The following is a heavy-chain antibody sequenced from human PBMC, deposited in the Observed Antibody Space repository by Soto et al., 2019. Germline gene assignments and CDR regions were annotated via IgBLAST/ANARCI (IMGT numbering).Heavy chain of an antibody. J-gene: IGHJ6*02. Sequence: QVQLVQSGAEVKKPGASVKVSCKASGYTFTSYYMHWVRQAPGQGLEWMGIINPSGGGTTYAQKCQGRVTMTRDTSTGTVYMELSRLRSEDTAVYYCARFPSTVTRRYSGLDVWGQGTTVTVSS. D-gene: IGHD4-17*01. CDR2: INPSGGGT. V-gene: IGHV1-46*03. CDR3: ARFPSTVTRRYSGLDV. CDR1: GYTFTSYY.